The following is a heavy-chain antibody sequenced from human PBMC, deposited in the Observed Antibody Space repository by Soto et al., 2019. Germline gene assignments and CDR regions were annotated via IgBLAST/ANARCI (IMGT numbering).Heavy chain of an antibody. J-gene: IGHJ5*02. CDR1: GFTFHDHG. V-gene: IGHV3-49*04. CDR2: IRSSRYGVTT. D-gene: IGHD2-15*01. CDR3: TRAPLRCSGGSCYSADA. Sequence: LRLSCATSGFTFHDHGMSWVRQAPGKGLDWVGFIRSSRYGVTTEYAASVKGRFFISRDDSKSIAFLQMNNLETEDTAVYYCTRAPLRCSGGSCYSADAWGQGTLVTVSS.